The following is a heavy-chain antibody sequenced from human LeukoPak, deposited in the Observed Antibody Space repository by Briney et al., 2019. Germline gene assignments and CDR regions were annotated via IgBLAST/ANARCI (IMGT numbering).Heavy chain of an antibody. Sequence: GGSLRLSCAASGFTFSSYWMSWVRQTPGKGLEWVGRIKSKTDGGTTDYAAPVRGRFTISRDDSKNTLYLQMNSLKTEDTAVYYCTTELDGYCSSSSCYTNFDYWGQGTLVTVSS. J-gene: IGHJ4*02. CDR2: IKSKTDGGTT. V-gene: IGHV3-15*01. CDR1: GFTFSSYW. CDR3: TTELDGYCSSSSCYTNFDY. D-gene: IGHD2-2*02.